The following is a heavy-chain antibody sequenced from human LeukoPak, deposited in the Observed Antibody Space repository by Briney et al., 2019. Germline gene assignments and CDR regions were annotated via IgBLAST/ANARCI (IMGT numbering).Heavy chain of an antibody. Sequence: GGSLRLSCAASGFTFSDYYMSWIRQAPGKGLEWVSYISSSSSYTNYADSVKGRFTISRDNAKNSLYLQMNSLRAEDTAVYYCASGKLWFGELSSFDCWGQGTLVTVSS. CDR3: ASGKLWFGELSSFDC. CDR1: GFTFSDYY. J-gene: IGHJ4*02. CDR2: ISSSSSYT. V-gene: IGHV3-11*06. D-gene: IGHD3-10*01.